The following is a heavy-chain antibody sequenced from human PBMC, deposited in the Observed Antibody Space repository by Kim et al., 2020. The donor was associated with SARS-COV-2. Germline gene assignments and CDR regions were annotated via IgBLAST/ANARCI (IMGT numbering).Heavy chain of an antibody. Sequence: SETLSLTCTVSGGSISSSSYYWGWIRQPPGKGLEWIGSIYYSGSTYYNPSLKSRVTISLDTSKNQFSLKLSSVTAADTAVYYCARSYSYYYDSSGRNWFDPWGQGTLVTVSS. V-gene: IGHV4-39*07. D-gene: IGHD3-22*01. CDR1: GGSISSSSYY. CDR3: ARSYSYYYDSSGRNWFDP. J-gene: IGHJ5*02. CDR2: IYYSGST.